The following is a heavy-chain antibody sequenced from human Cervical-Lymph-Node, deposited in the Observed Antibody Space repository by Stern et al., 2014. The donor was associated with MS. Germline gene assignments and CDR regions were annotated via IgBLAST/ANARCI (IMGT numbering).Heavy chain of an antibody. CDR2: IYRGDSET. CDR3: ARQTTAWASDV. D-gene: IGHD1-14*01. V-gene: IGHV5-51*01. J-gene: IGHJ4*02. CDR1: GFKFSIYW. Sequence: MQLVQSGAELIRPGESLKISCKGSGFKFSIYWIAWARQMPGKGLEWMGIIYRGDSETRYSPSFQGQVTMSADKSTGTAYLQWSSLNASDTAMYFCARQTTAWASDVWGQGTLVTVSS.